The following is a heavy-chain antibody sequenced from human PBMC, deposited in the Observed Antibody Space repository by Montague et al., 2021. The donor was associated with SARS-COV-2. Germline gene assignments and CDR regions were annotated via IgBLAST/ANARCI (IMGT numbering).Heavy chain of an antibody. CDR1: GGSFSTYS. J-gene: IGHJ6*03. D-gene: IGHD3-10*01. CDR3: ARLGDGVVPSPILGVGPYYASDYKDG. V-gene: IGHV4-34*01. CDR2: IHHGGST. Sequence: SETLSLTCAVHGGSFSTYSWNWIRQPPGKGLEWIGEIHHGGSTNYNPSLKSRVTISADTSKNQFSLKLTSVAAADTAVYYCARLGDGVVPSPILGVGPYYASDYKDGWGKGTTVTVSS.